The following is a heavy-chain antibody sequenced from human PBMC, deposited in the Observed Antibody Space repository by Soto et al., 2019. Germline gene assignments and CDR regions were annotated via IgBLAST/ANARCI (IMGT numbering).Heavy chain of an antibody. CDR3: ARERPSYYYVSGSYLPRW. J-gene: IGHJ4*02. CDR2: IIPIFGTA. D-gene: IGHD3-10*01. Sequence: SVKVSCKASGGTFSSYAISWVRQAPGQGLEWMGGIIPIFGTANYAQKFQGRVTITADESTSTAYMELSSLRSEDTAVYYCARERPSYYYVSGSYLPRWWGQGTLVTVSS. V-gene: IGHV1-69*13. CDR1: GGTFSSYA.